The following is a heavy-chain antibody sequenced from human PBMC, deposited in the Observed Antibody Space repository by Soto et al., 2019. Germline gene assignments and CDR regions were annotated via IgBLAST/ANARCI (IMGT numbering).Heavy chain of an antibody. V-gene: IGHV4-4*02. CDR1: GGSISSNNW. Sequence: QVQLQESGPGLVKPSGTLSLTCAVSGGSISSNNWWSWVRQPPGKGLEWIGEIYHSGSTNYNPSLNSRVTISVDKSKNQFSLKLSSVTAADTAVYYCARGGDHFYYCGMDVWGQGTTVTVSS. D-gene: IGHD2-21*02. CDR3: ARGGDHFYYCGMDV. J-gene: IGHJ6*02. CDR2: IYHSGST.